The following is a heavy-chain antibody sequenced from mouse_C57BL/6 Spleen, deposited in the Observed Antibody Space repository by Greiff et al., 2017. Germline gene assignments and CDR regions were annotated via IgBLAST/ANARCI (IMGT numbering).Heavy chain of an antibody. V-gene: IGHV1-53*01. CDR1: GYTFTSYW. CDR2: INPSNGGT. D-gene: IGHD2-3*01. Sequence: QVQLQQPGTELVMPGASVKLSCKASGYTFTSYWMHWVKQRPGQGLEWIGNINPSNGGTNYNEKFKSKATLTVDKSSSTAYMQLSSLTSEDSAVYYWASYFDGYSHWDGDVGGTGTTVTVSS. J-gene: IGHJ1*03. CDR3: ASYFDGYSHWDGDV.